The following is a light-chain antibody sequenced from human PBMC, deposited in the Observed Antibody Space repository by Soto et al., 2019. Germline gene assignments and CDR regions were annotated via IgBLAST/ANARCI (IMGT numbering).Light chain of an antibody. CDR2: GAS. CDR1: QSVRSSY. Sequence: EIVLTQSPGTLSLSPGERATLSCRAGQSVRSSYLAWYQQKPGQAPRLLIYGASNRATGVPDRFSGSGSGTDFTLTISRLEPEDFAVYYCQQYGDSPPGFIFGPGTRVDIK. CDR3: QQYGDSPPGFI. J-gene: IGKJ3*01. V-gene: IGKV3-20*01.